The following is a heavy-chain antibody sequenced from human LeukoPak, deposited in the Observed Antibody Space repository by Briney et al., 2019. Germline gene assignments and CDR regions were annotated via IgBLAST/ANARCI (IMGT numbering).Heavy chain of an antibody. CDR1: PTFPFSDYS. J-gene: IGHJ4*02. Sequence: GGSLRLSCVGSPTFPFSDYSMNWVRQAPGKGLEWVSSISRTGGDIYYADSVKGRFTISRDNAKNSLYLQMNSLRAEDTAVYYCARVRTPRWGFDYWGQGTLVTVSS. CDR2: ISRTGGDI. D-gene: IGHD1/OR15-1a*01. V-gene: IGHV3-21*01. CDR3: ARVRTPRWGFDY.